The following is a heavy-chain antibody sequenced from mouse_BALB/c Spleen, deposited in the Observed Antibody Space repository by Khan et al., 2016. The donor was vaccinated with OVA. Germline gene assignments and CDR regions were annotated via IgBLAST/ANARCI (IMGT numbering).Heavy chain of an antibody. CDR3: ARGNYYGYYFDY. Sequence: EVQLVESGPGLLKPSQSLSLTCTVTGYSITSDYAWNWIRQFPGNKLEWMGYISYSGVTSYTPSLKSRISITRDTSKNQFFLQLNSVTTEDTATYYCARGNYYGYYFDYWGQGTTLTVSS. D-gene: IGHD1-1*01. V-gene: IGHV3-2*02. J-gene: IGHJ2*01. CDR2: ISYSGVT. CDR1: GYSITSDYA.